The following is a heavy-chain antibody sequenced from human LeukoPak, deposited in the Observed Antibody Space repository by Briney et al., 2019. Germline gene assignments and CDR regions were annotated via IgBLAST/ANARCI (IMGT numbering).Heavy chain of an antibody. CDR1: GFTVSSNY. V-gene: IGHV3-53*01. D-gene: IGHD3-3*01. J-gene: IGHJ4*02. CDR2: IYSGGST. CDR3: AKPLREYYDFWSGYYDF. Sequence: GGSLRLSCAASGFTVSSNYMSWVRQAPGKGLEWVSVIYSGGSTYYADSVKGRFTIPRDNSKITLYLEMNNLRADDTAVYYCAKPLREYYDFWSGYYDFWGQGTLVTVSS.